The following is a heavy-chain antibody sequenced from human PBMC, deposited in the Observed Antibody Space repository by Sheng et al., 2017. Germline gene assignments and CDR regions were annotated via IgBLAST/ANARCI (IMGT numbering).Heavy chain of an antibody. CDR2: IIPILGIA. J-gene: IGHJ4*02. CDR3: ARAPAAECGGSCPGLVDY. CDR1: GGTFSSYT. V-gene: IGHV1-69*02. D-gene: IGHD2-15*01. Sequence: QVQLVQSGAEVKKPGSSVKVSCKASGGTFSSYTISWVRQAPGQGLEWMGRIIPILGIANYAQKFQGRVTITADKSTSTAYMELSSLRSEDTAVYYCARAPAAECGGSCPGLVDYWGQGTLVTVSS.